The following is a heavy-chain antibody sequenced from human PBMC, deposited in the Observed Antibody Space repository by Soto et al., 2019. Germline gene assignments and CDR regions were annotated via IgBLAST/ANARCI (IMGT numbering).Heavy chain of an antibody. J-gene: IGHJ3*01. CDR2: ISLSGTPI. CDR1: GFTFSGFD. D-gene: IGHD3-9*01. Sequence: GGSLRLSWAASGFTFSGFDMTWVRQAPGKGLEWVSYISLSGTPIYYADSVKGRFTISRDNAKSSLHLQMNSLRAEDTALYYCARDPPYYDILTGYHEEDAFDVWGQGTMVTVSS. V-gene: IGHV3-48*03. CDR3: ARDPPYYDILTGYHEEDAFDV.